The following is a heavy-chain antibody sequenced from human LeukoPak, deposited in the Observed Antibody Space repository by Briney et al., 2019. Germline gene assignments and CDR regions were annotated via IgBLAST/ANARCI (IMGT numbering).Heavy chain of an antibody. D-gene: IGHD3-3*01. CDR2: IIPIFGTA. CDR1: GGTYSSYA. CDR3: ARDANDFWSGYYERGLRPDAFDI. V-gene: IGHV1-69*13. J-gene: IGHJ3*02. Sequence: SVKVSCKASGGTYSSYAISWVRQAPGQGLEWMGGIIPIFGTANYAQKFQGRVTITADESTSTAYMELSSLRSEDTAVYYCARDANDFWSGYYERGLRPDAFDIWGQGTMVTVSS.